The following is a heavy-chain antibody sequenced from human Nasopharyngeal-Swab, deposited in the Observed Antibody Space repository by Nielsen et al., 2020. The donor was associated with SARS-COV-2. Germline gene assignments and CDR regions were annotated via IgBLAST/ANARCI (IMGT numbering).Heavy chain of an antibody. CDR1: GGTFSSYA. V-gene: IGHV1-69*13. CDR2: IIPFFGTA. J-gene: IGHJ6*03. CDR3: ARSAAAYYYYYMDV. D-gene: IGHD6-13*01. Sequence: SVKVSCKASGGTFSSYAISWVRQAPGQGLEWRGGIIPFFGTANYAQKFQGRVTITADESTTTAYMELSSLRSEDTAVYYCARSAAAYYYYYMDVWGKGTTVTVPS.